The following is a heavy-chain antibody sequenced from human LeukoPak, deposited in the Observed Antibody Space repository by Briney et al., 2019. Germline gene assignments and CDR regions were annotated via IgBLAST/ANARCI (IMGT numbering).Heavy chain of an antibody. J-gene: IGHJ5*02. V-gene: IGHV3-74*01. Sequence: GGSLRLSCAASGFTFSSYWMHWVRQAPGKGLVWVSRINSVGSSTSYADSVKGRFTLSRDNAKNTLYLQMNSLRAEDTAVYYCARDASSSSTSCYTPWGQGTLVTVSS. CDR1: GFTFSSYW. CDR2: INSVGSST. D-gene: IGHD2-2*02. CDR3: ARDASSSSTSCYTP.